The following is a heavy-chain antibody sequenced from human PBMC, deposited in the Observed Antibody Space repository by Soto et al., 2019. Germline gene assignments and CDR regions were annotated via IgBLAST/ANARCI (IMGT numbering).Heavy chain of an antibody. J-gene: IGHJ6*02. V-gene: IGHV3-11*01. CDR2: ISRSGSTI. CDR3: ARVWGNDYYDSSGTYYYYGMDV. Sequence: GGSLRLSCAASGFTFSDYYMSWIRQAPGKGLEWVSYISRSGSTIYYADSVKGRFTISRDNAKNSLYLQMNSLRAEDTAVYYCARVWGNDYYDSSGTYYYYGMDVWGQGPTVTV. CDR1: GFTFSDYY. D-gene: IGHD3-22*01.